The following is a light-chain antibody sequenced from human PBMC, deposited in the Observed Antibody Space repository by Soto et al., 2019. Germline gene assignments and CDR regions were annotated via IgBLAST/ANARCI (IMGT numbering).Light chain of an antibody. V-gene: IGKV3-15*01. CDR1: QSVSNN. Sequence: EVVMTQSPATLSVSPGERATLSCRASQSVSNNLAWYQQMPGQAPRLLIYGASTRATGISARFSGSGSGTEFTLTISSLQSEDFAVYHCQQYNNGPPWTFGQGTKVEIK. CDR2: GAS. CDR3: QQYNNGPPWT. J-gene: IGKJ1*01.